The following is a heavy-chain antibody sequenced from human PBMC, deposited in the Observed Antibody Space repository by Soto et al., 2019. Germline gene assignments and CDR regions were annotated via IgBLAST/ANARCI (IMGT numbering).Heavy chain of an antibody. J-gene: IGHJ4*02. D-gene: IGHD5-18*01. CDR3: ARYVDTAMVVDY. CDR1: GGSISSGGYY. CDR2: IYYSGST. V-gene: IGHV4-31*03. Sequence: SETLSLTCTVSGGSISSGGYYWSWIRQHPGKGLEWIGYIYYSGSTYYNPSLKSRVTISVDTSKNQFSLKLSSVTAADTAVYYCARYVDTAMVVDYWGQGTLVTVS.